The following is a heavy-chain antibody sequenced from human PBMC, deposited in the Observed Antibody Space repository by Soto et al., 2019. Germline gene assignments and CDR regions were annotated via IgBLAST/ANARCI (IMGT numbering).Heavy chain of an antibody. V-gene: IGHV1-69*01. CDR2: VIPVFNTS. CDR3: ARGDEMTAETIFEY. D-gene: IGHD6-25*01. Sequence: QVQLEQSGPEVKRPGTSVKVSCKASGGAFGRYSVSWVRQAPGQGLEWIGGVIPVFNTSNYSLKFQGRVAIFADLSTSTVFMELRSLRSEDTALYYCARGDEMTAETIFEYWGQGTLVTVSS. CDR1: GGAFGRYS. J-gene: IGHJ4*02.